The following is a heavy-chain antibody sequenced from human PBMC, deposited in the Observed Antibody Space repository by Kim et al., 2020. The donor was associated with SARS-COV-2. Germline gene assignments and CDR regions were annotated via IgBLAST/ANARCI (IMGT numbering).Heavy chain of an antibody. CDR1: GFTFSSYG. CDR3: ACPLHDNIVATIYGGDAFDL. Sequence: GRSLRLSCAASGFTFSSYGMHWVRQAPGKGLEWVAVIWYDGSNKYYADSVKGRFTISRDNSKNTLYLQMNSLRAEDTAVYYCACPLHDNIVATIYGGDAFDLWGQGTMVTVSS. J-gene: IGHJ3*01. V-gene: IGHV3-33*01. D-gene: IGHD5-12*01. CDR2: IWYDGSNK.